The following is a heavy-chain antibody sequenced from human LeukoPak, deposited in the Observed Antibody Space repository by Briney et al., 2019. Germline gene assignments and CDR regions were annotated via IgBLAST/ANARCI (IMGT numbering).Heavy chain of an antibody. D-gene: IGHD3-16*01. CDR3: ARDGGTRLGFDP. CDR2: INHSGST. CDR1: GGSFGGYY. V-gene: IGHV4-34*01. Sequence: PSETLSLTCAVYGGSFGGYYWSWIRQPPGKGLEWIGEINHSGSTNYNPSLKSRVTISVDTSKNQFSLKLSSVTAADTGVYYCARDGGTRLGFDPWGQGTLVTVSS. J-gene: IGHJ5*02.